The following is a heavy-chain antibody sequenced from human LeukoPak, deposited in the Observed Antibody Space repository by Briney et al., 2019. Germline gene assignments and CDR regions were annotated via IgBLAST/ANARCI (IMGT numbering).Heavy chain of an antibody. CDR3: ARERGPYYYGSGPADS. D-gene: IGHD3-10*01. CDR2: INPDSGHT. V-gene: IGHV1-2*02. Sequence: GASVKVSCKTSAYRFTNYFIHWVRQAPGQGLEWMGWINPDSGHTKYAPRYKGRVSLTRDKSIRTVYMELTGLMSDDTAFYYCARERGPYYYGSGPADSWGQGTLVAVSS. J-gene: IGHJ5*01. CDR1: AYRFTNYF.